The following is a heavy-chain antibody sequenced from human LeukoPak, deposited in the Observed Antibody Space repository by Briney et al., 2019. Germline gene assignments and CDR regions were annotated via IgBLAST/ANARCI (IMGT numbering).Heavy chain of an antibody. CDR3: ARTFWSYSSSHLVDY. V-gene: IGHV3-74*01. J-gene: IGHJ4*02. Sequence: GGSLRLSCAASGFIFATYGIHWVRRASGKGLVWVSRINTDGSSTSYADSVKGRFTISRDNAKNTLYLQMNSLRAEDTAVYYCARTFWSYSSSHLVDYWGQGTLVTVSS. CDR1: GFIFATYG. D-gene: IGHD6-13*01. CDR2: INTDGSST.